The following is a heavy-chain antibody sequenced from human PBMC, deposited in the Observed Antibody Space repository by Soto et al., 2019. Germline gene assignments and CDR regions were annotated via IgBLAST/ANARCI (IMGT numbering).Heavy chain of an antibody. Sequence: SETLSLTCTVSGGSISSYYWSWIRQPPGKGLEWIGYIYYSGSTNYNPSLKSRVTISVDTSKNQFSLKLSSVTAADTAVYYCARDRVPAATLNWFDPWGQGTLVTVS. D-gene: IGHD2-2*01. CDR3: ARDRVPAATLNWFDP. V-gene: IGHV4-59*01. CDR2: IYYSGST. J-gene: IGHJ5*02. CDR1: GGSISSYY.